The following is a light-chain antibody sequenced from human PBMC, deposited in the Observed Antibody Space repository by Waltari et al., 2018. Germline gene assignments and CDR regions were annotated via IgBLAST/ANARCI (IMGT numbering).Light chain of an antibody. CDR2: WAS. V-gene: IGKV4-1*01. Sequence: DIVMTQSPESLAVSLGERATINCKSSQSVLNSSNNKNYLAWYQQNSGQPPKLLIYWASTRESGVPDRFSGSGSGTDFTLTISSLQAEDVAVYYCQHSFNTLYSFGQGTRLEIK. CDR1: QSVLNSSNNKNY. J-gene: IGKJ2*03. CDR3: QHSFNTLYS.